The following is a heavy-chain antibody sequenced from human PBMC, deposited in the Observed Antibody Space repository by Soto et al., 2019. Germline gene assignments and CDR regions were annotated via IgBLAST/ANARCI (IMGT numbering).Heavy chain of an antibody. Sequence: ASVKVSCKASGYSFTNYGISWVRQAPGQGLEWMGWISTYNDNTYYAQNFHGRVTMTTDTSTNTAYMEMSSLRSDDTAVYYCARIADCSTTSCSFPSRFHIRGYYYYYGLDVWGQGTTVTVSS. J-gene: IGHJ6*02. D-gene: IGHD2-2*01. CDR2: ISTYNDNT. V-gene: IGHV1-18*01. CDR3: ARIADCSTTSCSFPSRFHIRGYYYYYGLDV. CDR1: GYSFTNYG.